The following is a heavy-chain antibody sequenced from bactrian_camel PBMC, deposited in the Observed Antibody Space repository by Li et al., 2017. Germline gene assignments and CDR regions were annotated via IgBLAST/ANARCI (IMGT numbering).Heavy chain of an antibody. D-gene: IGHD4*01. V-gene: IGHV3S63*01. CDR2: IDDDGLT. J-gene: IGHJ4*01. Sequence: HVQLVESGGGSVQIGGSLTLACAASRGFDDADAEWGWFRQAPGKEREGVACIDDDGLTTYADSVQGRFTISKDHAKNTLYLQMNMLKPEDTAMYYCARATRPRPERRLRPEVYNYWGQGTQVTVS. CDR3: ARATRPRPERRLRPEVYNY. CDR1: RGFDDADAE.